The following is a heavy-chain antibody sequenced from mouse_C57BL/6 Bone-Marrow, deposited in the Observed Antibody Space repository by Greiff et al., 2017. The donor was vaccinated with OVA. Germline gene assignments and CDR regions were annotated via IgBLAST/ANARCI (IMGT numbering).Heavy chain of an antibody. CDR1: GYAFTNYL. V-gene: IGHV1-54*01. CDR2: INPGSGGT. D-gene: IGHD1-1*01. CDR3: ARGLRDFDY. J-gene: IGHJ2*01. Sequence: QVQLQQSGAELVRPGTSVKVSCKASGYAFTNYLIDWVKQRPGQGLEWIGVINPGSGGTNYTEKFKGKATLTADKSSSTAYMQLSSLTAEDSAVYFCARGLRDFDYWGQGTTLTVSS.